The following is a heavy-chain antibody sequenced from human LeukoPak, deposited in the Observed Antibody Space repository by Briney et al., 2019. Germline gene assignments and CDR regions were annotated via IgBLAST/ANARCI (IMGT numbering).Heavy chain of an antibody. J-gene: IGHJ3*01. CDR3: ASQPDFGGKADAFDL. Sequence: GGSLRLSCAASGFTFSSYSMNWIRQPPGKGLEWVSYITSTDIYRYYADSVKGRFTISRDNAKNSLYLQMNSLRDEDTAVYYCASQPDFGGKADAFDLWGQGTTVIVSS. V-gene: IGHV3-48*02. CDR1: GFTFSSYS. CDR2: ITSTDIYR. D-gene: IGHD4-23*01.